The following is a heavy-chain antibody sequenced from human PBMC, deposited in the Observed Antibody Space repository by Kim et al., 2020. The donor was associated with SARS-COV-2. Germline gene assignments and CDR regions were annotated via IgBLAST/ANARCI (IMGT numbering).Heavy chain of an antibody. J-gene: IGHJ3*02. CDR3: VRGRNYYESSGFCPDM. V-gene: IGHV3-11*06. D-gene: IGHD3-22*01. CDR2: ISMGCTYT. Sequence: LEWMSFISMGCTYTNYAGSGKGRFTISRDNAKNTVFLQMNSLRDGVTAVYFCVRGRNYYESSGFCPDMWGQGTKVTVSS.